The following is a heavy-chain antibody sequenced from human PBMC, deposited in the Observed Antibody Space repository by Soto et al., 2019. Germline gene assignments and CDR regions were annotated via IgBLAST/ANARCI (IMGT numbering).Heavy chain of an antibody. CDR3: VRGGGGCLFDP. V-gene: IGHV3-48*01. CDR2: ISYGGRYH. CDR1: GFTFDTSN. Sequence: GGSLRLCCAGSGFTFDTSNMSWIRQAPGKGLEWLSYISYGGRYHYYADSVKGRFTISRDNSNRSLYLEMMSLKAEDTAIYYFVRGGGGCLFDPWGQGTMVTVSS. J-gene: IGHJ5*02. D-gene: IGHD2-8*02.